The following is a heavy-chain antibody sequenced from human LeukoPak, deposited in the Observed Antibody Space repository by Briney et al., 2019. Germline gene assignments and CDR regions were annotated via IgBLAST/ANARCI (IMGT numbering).Heavy chain of an antibody. D-gene: IGHD2/OR15-2a*01. CDR1: GYTFTDYY. CDR3: ARDKEINIEDAFDI. V-gene: IGHV1-2*02. J-gene: IGHJ3*02. Sequence: GASVKVSCKASGYTFTDYYMHWVRQAPGQGLEWMGWINPSSGGTNYAQNFQGRVSMTRDTSISTAYMELSRLRSDDTAVYYCARDKEINIEDAFDIWGQGTMVTVSS. CDR2: INPSSGGT.